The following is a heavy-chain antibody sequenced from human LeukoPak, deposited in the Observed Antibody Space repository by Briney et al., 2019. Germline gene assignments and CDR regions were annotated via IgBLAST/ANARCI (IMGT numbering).Heavy chain of an antibody. Sequence: GRSLRLSCAASGFTFSSYAMHWVRQAPGKGLEWVAVISSDGSNEYYADSVKGRFTISRDNSKNTLYLQMNSLRAEDTAVYYCARDGLLGYFDYWGQGTLVTVSS. V-gene: IGHV3-30-3*01. D-gene: IGHD7-27*01. CDR2: ISSDGSNE. CDR3: ARDGLLGYFDY. J-gene: IGHJ4*02. CDR1: GFTFSSYA.